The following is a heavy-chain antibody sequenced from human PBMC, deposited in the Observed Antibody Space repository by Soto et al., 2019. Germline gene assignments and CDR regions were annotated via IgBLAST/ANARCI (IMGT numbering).Heavy chain of an antibody. V-gene: IGHV3-33*01. J-gene: IGHJ6*02. D-gene: IGHD4-17*01. CDR3: ARTENTVYGMDV. CDR1: GFPLSGYA. CDR2: IWFDGSNK. Sequence: QVQLVESGGDVIQPGKSLRFSCPRLGFPLSGYALHGARQAPGKGLEWVAVIWFDGSNKYYADSVKGRLTISRDNSKNTLYLQMNSLRVEDTAVYYCARTENTVYGMDVWGQGTTVTVSS.